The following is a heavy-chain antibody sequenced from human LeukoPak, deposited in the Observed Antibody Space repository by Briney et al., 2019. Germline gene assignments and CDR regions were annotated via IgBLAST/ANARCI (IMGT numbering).Heavy chain of an antibody. CDR2: ISGSGGDT. CDR1: GFTFSTYA. CDR3: AKDPDTAMVDYFDY. Sequence: PGGSLRLSCAASGFTFSTYAMTWVRQAPGKGLEWVSTISGSGGDTYYADSVKGRFTISRDNSKNTLYLQMNSLRAEDTAVYYCAKDPDTAMVDYFDYWGQGTLVTVSS. V-gene: IGHV3-23*01. D-gene: IGHD5-18*01. J-gene: IGHJ4*02.